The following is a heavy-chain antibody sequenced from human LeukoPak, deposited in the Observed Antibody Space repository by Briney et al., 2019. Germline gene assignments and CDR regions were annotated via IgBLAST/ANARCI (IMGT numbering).Heavy chain of an antibody. CDR1: GGSIDSTNW. Sequence: PSETLSLTCDVSGGSIDSTNWWNWVRQPPGQGLEWIGEIHHDGRINYNPSLKSRVTLSVDKSKNQFSLRLNSVTAAGTAMYYCARSHDHLWGNYPDYWGQGTLVTVSS. CDR2: IHHDGRI. D-gene: IGHD3-16*02. CDR3: ARSHDHLWGNYPDY. V-gene: IGHV4/OR15-8*01. J-gene: IGHJ4*02.